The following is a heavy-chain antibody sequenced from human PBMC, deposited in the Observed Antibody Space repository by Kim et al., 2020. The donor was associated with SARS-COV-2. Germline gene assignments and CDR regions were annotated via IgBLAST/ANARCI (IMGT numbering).Heavy chain of an antibody. Sequence: GGSLRLSCAASGFTFSGYAMHWVRQAPGNGLEWVARIRSKAKSYAKTYAASVQGRFTIARADSTNAAHLHMNSLKTADTAVYSCTRVPGTTSAFWDAYV. D-gene: IGHD1-1*01. J-gene: IGHJ3*02. V-gene: IGHV3-73*01. CDR2: IRSKAKSYAK. CDR1: GFTFSGYA. CDR3: TRVPGTTSAFWDAYV.